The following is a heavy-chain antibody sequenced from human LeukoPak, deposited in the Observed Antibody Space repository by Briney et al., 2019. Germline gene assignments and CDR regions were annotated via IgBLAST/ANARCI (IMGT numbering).Heavy chain of an antibody. CDR3: ARDLWTNDFWSGYPRYYYGMDV. V-gene: IGHV3-11*01. D-gene: IGHD3-3*01. CDR2: ISSSCSTI. CDR1: GFTFSDYY. J-gene: IGHJ6*02. Sequence: PGGSLRLSCAASGFTFSDYYMSWIRQAPGKGLEWVSYISSSCSTIYYADSVKGRFTISRDNAKNSLYLQMNSLRAEDTAVYYCARDLWTNDFWSGYPRYYYGMDVWGQGTTVTVSS.